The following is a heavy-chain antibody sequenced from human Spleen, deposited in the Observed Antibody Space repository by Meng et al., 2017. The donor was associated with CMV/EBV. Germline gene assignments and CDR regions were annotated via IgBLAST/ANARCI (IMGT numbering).Heavy chain of an antibody. CDR2: ISSSSSYI. V-gene: IGHV3-21*01. CDR1: GFTFSSYS. CDR3: ARLEMTTNFDY. D-gene: IGHD5-24*01. Sequence: LSCAASGFTFSSYSMNWVRQAPGKGLEWVSSISSSSSYIYYADSVKGRFTISRDNAKNSLYLQMNSLRAEDTAVYYCARLEMTTNFDYWGQGTLVTVSS. J-gene: IGHJ4*02.